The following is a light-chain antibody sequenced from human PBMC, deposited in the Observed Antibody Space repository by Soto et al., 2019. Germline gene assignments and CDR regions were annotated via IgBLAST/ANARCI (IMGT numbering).Light chain of an antibody. CDR1: QSVSSY. J-gene: IGKJ1*01. CDR2: DAS. CDR3: QQHNNWPKWT. Sequence: EIVMSQSPATLSVSPGERATLSCRASQSVSSYLAWYQQKPGQAPRLLIYDASIRATGVPPRFSGSGSGTDFTLTINSLQSEDFAVYYCQQHNNWPKWTFGQGTKVDI. V-gene: IGKV3-15*01.